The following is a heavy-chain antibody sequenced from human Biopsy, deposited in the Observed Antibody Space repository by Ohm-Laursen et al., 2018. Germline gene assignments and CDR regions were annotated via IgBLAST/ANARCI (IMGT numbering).Heavy chain of an antibody. V-gene: IGHV3-11*01. CDR2: ISGGGTI. CDR1: GFSFNDYH. Sequence: SLRLSCAASGFSFNDYHMRWIRQAPGRGLEWVSYISGGGTIYYGDSMKGRVTISRDNAKNSLYLQMHGLRAEDTAVYYCARDTRWSPYSMDVWGQGTTVTVSS. J-gene: IGHJ6*02. D-gene: IGHD4-23*01. CDR3: ARDTRWSPYSMDV.